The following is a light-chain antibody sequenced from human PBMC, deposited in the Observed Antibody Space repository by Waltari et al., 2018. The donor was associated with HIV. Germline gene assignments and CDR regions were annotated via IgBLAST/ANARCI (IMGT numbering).Light chain of an antibody. CDR3: SSYRSGCIWV. V-gene: IGLV2-14*03. Sequence: QSALTQPASVSGSPGQSITISCTGTSSDIGGYNYVSWYQQHPGTAPKLMIYDVSNRPAGVSNRFSGPRSGNTAALTMSGLQAEDEADYYCSSYRSGCIWVFGGGTKLTVL. J-gene: IGLJ3*02. CDR1: SSDIGGYNY. CDR2: DVS.